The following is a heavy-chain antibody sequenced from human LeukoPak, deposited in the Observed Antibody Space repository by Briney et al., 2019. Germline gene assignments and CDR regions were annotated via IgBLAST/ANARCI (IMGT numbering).Heavy chain of an antibody. V-gene: IGHV3-48*01. CDR1: GFTFSSYS. J-gene: IGHJ4*02. D-gene: IGHD5-18*01. CDR2: ISSISGTI. Sequence: GGSLRLSCAASGFTFSSYSMNWVRQAPGKGLEWVSYISSISGTINYADSVKGRFTISGGNARNPLFLQMNSLRAEDTAVYYCARDHNYAFDYWGQGTLVTVSS. CDR3: ARDHNYAFDY.